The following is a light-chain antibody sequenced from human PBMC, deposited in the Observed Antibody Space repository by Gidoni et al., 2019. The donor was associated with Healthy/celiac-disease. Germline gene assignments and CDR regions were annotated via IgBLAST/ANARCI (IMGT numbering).Light chain of an antibody. CDR3: KQYSSYSWT. CDR2: NAS. CDR1: HSISSW. J-gene: IGKJ1*01. Sequence: IQMTQSPPPLSAFVGDRVTITCRASHSISSWLAWYQQKPGKAPKLLISNASTLESGVPSRFSGSGAGTEFALTISSLQPDDFATYYCKQYSSYSWTFGQGTKVEIK. V-gene: IGKV1-5*03.